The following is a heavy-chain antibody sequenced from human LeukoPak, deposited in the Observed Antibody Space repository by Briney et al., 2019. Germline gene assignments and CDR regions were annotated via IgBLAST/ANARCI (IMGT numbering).Heavy chain of an antibody. CDR1: GFTFSSYA. D-gene: IGHD3-22*01. Sequence: GGSLRLSCAASGFTFSSYAMNWVRQAPGKGLEWISSISGSGDNTYYADSVKGRFTISRDNSKNTLYLQMNSLRAEDTAVYYCAKDYYYDSSGYYYVHYYYYYMDVWGKGTTVTISS. J-gene: IGHJ6*03. CDR2: ISGSGDNT. CDR3: AKDYYYDSSGYYYVHYYYYYMDV. V-gene: IGHV3-23*01.